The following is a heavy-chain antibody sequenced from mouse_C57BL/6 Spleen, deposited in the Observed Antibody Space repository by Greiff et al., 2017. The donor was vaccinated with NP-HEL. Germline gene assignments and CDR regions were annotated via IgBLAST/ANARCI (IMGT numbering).Heavy chain of an antibody. Sequence: VQLQQSGGGLVKPGGSLKLSCAASGFTFSDYGMHWVRQAPEKGLEWVAYISSGSSTIYYEDTVKGRFTISRDNAKNTLFLQLTRLRSEDTAMYSCARKYYGSRSYYAMDYWGQGTSVTVSS. CDR2: ISSGSSTI. V-gene: IGHV5-17*01. D-gene: IGHD1-1*01. CDR1: GFTFSDYG. CDR3: ARKYYGSRSYYAMDY. J-gene: IGHJ4*01.